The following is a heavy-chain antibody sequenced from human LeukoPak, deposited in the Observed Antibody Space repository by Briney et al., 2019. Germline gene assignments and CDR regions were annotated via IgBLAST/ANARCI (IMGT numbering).Heavy chain of an antibody. V-gene: IGHV3-30*02. J-gene: IGHJ4*02. CDR3: AKDPEDIVVVPAATKGHYFDY. D-gene: IGHD2-2*01. CDR2: IRYDGSNK. CDR1: GFTFSSYG. Sequence: PGGSLRLSCAASGFTFSSYGMHWVRQAPGKGLEWVAFIRYDGSNKYYADSVKGRFTISRDNSKNTLYLQMNSLRAEDTAVYYCAKDPEDIVVVPAATKGHYFDYWGQGTLVTVSS.